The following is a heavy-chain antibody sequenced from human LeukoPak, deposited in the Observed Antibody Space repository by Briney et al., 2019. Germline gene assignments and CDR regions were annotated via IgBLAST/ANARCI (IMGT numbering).Heavy chain of an antibody. CDR1: GYTFTTYW. Sequence: GESLKISCKHSGYTFTTYWIGWVRQMAGKGLEWMGIIYPGDSDTRYSPSFQGQVTISADKSINTAYLQWSSLKASDTAMYYCARTLYYDSSGYRPDYWGQGTQVTVSS. CDR2: IYPGDSDT. J-gene: IGHJ4*02. CDR3: ARTLYYDSSGYRPDY. D-gene: IGHD3-22*01. V-gene: IGHV5-51*01.